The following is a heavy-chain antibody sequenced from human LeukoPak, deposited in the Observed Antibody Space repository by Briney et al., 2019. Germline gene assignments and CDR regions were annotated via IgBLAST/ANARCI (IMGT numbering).Heavy chain of an antibody. D-gene: IGHD3-22*01. J-gene: IGHJ5*02. CDR2: ISSSSSYI. V-gene: IGHV3-21*01. CDR3: ARDQNYYDSSGYYPWFDP. CDR1: GFTFSSYS. Sequence: GGSLRLSCAASGFTFSSYSMNWVRQAPGKGLEWVSSISSSSSYIYYADSVKGRFTISRDNAKNSLYLQMNSLRAEDTAVYYCARDQNYYDSSGYYPWFDPWGQGTLVTVSS.